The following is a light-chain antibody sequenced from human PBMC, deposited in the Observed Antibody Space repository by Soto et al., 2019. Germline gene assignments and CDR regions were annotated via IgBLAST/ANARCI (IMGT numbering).Light chain of an antibody. CDR3: SSYTTINNLWV. CDR2: DIT. Sequence: QSALTQPASVSGSPGQSITISCTGISRDVGAYNFVSWYQQHPGRAPKLIIYDITDRPSGVSSRFSGSRSGSTASLTISGPPAEDEADYYCSSYTTINNLWVFGGGTKLTVL. CDR1: SRDVGAYNF. J-gene: IGLJ3*02. V-gene: IGLV2-14*03.